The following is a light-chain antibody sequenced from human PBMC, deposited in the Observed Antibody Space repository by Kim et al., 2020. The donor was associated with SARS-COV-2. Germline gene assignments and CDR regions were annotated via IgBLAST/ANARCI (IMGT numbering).Light chain of an antibody. CDR2: DAS. J-gene: IGKJ2*01. CDR1: QSISSW. V-gene: IGKV1-5*01. CDR3: LQFKSYPHT. Sequence: SASVGDRVTLTCRASQSISSWLAWYQQKPGKAPNLLIYDASTLQRGVPSRFSGSGSGTEFTLTISSLQPDDFATYYCLQFKSYPHTFAQGTKLEI.